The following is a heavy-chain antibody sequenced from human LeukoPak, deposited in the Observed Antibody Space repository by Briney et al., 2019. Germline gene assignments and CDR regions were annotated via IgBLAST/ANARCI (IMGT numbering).Heavy chain of an antibody. Sequence: SETLSLTCAVYGGSFSGYYWSWIRQPPGKGLEWIGYIYYSGSTNYNPSLKSRVTISVDTSKNQFSLKLSSVTAADTAVYYCARDNCSGGSCYLDYWGQGTLVTVSS. D-gene: IGHD2-15*01. V-gene: IGHV4-59*01. CDR3: ARDNCSGGSCYLDY. CDR2: IYYSGST. CDR1: GGSFSGYY. J-gene: IGHJ4*02.